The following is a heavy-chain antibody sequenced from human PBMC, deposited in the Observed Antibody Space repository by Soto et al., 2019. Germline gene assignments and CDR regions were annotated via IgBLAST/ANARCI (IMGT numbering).Heavy chain of an antibody. CDR2: IYYSGST. D-gene: IGHD3-3*01. CDR1: GGSISSGDYY. J-gene: IGHJ5*02. V-gene: IGHV4-31*03. CDR3: PRWWSGSRQGFDP. Sequence: QVQLQESGPGLVKPSQTLSLPCTVSGGSISSGDYYWSCIRQHPGKGLEWIGYIYYSGSTYYNPSLKSRGTIAGDKSKNTFSLKLSSVTAADTAVYYCPRWWSGSRQGFDPWGQGPLVTVSS.